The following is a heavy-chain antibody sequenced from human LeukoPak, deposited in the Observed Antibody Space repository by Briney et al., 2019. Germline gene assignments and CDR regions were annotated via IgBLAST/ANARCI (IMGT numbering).Heavy chain of an antibody. CDR1: GFTFSSYA. V-gene: IGHV3-23*01. CDR2: ISGSGGST. Sequence: PGGSLRLSCAASGFTFSSYAMSWVRQAPGKGLEWVSAISGSGGSTYYADSVKGRFTISRDNSKNTLYLQMNSLRAEDTAVYYRAKDVGCSGGSCYPGAFDYWGQGTLVTVSS. D-gene: IGHD2-15*01. CDR3: AKDVGCSGGSCYPGAFDY. J-gene: IGHJ4*02.